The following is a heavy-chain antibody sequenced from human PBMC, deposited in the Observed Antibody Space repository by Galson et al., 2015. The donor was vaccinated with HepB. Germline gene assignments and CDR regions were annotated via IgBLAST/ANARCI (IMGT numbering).Heavy chain of an antibody. V-gene: IGHV1-69*01. CDR3: AGRYCSGGSCYYRFDY. Sequence: SCKASGGTFSSYAISWVRQAPGQGLEWMGGIIPIFGIANYAQKFQGRVTITADESTSTAYMELSSLRSEDTAVYYCAGRYCSGGSCYYRFDYWGQGTLVTVSS. CDR1: GGTFSSYA. D-gene: IGHD2-15*01. CDR2: IIPIFGIA. J-gene: IGHJ4*02.